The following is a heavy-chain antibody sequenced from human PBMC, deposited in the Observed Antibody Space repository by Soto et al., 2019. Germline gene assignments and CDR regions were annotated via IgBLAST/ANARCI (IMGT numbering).Heavy chain of an antibody. J-gene: IGHJ6*02. D-gene: IGHD2-2*01. CDR3: AREVVVPADTYYYYGMDV. CDR1: GGSISSAGYY. CDR2: IYYSGST. V-gene: IGHV4-31*03. Sequence: QVQLQESGPGLVKPSQTLSLTCTVSGGSISSAGYYWTWIRQQRGKGLEWIGYIYYSGSTYYNPSLKSRVTISVDTSKNQFSLKLSSVTAADTAVYYCAREVVVPADTYYYYGMDVWGQGTTVTVSS.